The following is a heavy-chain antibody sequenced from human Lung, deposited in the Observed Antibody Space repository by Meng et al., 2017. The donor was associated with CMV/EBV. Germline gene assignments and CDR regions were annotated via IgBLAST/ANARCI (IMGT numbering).Heavy chain of an antibody. D-gene: IGHD2-15*01. CDR2: IYSGGSST. CDR1: GFTFSSYA. V-gene: IGHV3-23*03. Sequence: GGSLRLSCAASGFTFSSYAMSWVRQAPGKGLEWVSVIYSGGSSTYYADSVKGRFTISRDNSKNTLYLQMNSLRAEDTAVYYCAKDHRARYCSGGSCYYYYGMDVWGQGTXVTVYS. CDR3: AKDHRARYCSGGSCYYYYGMDV. J-gene: IGHJ6*02.